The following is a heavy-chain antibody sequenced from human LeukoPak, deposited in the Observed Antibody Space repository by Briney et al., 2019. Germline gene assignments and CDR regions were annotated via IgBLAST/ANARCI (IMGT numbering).Heavy chain of an antibody. J-gene: IGHJ4*02. CDR2: ISYDGSNK. D-gene: IGHD3-22*01. CDR3: AKVLGGYVPFDY. CDR1: GFTFSSYG. Sequence: GRSLRLSCAASGFTFSSYGMHWVRQAPGKGLEWVAVISYDGSNKYYADSVKGRFIISRDNSKNTLYLQMNSLRAEDTAVYYCAKVLGGYVPFDYWGQGTLVTVSS. V-gene: IGHV3-30*18.